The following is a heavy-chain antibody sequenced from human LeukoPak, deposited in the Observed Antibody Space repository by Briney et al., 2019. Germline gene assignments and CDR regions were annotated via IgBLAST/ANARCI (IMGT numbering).Heavy chain of an antibody. Sequence: GGSLRLSCSASGIIFSNYWMTWVRQAPGKGLEWVSSISSSSSYIYYADSVKGRFTISRDNAKNSLYLQMNSLRAEDTAVYYCARDGEYYYGSGSYGFDYWGQGTLVTVSS. J-gene: IGHJ4*02. D-gene: IGHD3-10*01. CDR3: ARDGEYYYGSGSYGFDY. V-gene: IGHV3-21*01. CDR1: GIIFSNYW. CDR2: ISSSSSYI.